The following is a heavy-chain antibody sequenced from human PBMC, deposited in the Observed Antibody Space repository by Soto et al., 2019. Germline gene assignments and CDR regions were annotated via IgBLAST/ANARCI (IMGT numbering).Heavy chain of an antibody. CDR1: GFTFSSYA. CDR2: ISYDGSNK. D-gene: IGHD4-17*01. CDR3: ARGFFLATVSDYYYYYYMDV. Sequence: SLRLSCAASGFTFSSYAMHWVRQAPGKGLEWVAVISYDGSNKYYADSVKGRFTISRDNSKNTLYLQMNSLRAEDTAVYYCARGFFLATVSDYYYYYYMDVWGKGTTVTVSS. J-gene: IGHJ6*03. V-gene: IGHV3-30-3*01.